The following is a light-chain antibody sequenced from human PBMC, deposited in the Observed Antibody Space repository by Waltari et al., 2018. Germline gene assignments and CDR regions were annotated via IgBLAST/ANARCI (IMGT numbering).Light chain of an antibody. J-gene: IGKJ1*01. V-gene: IGKV4-1*01. CDR3: QQYYSTPWT. CDR1: QRVLYTSNNRNY. Sequence: DIVMTQSPDSLAVSLGERATINCKSSQRVLYTSNNRNYLGWDQQKPGQPPKLLIYWASTRESGVPDRFSGSGSGTDFTLTISSLQAEDVAVYYCQQYYSTPWTFGQGTKVEIK. CDR2: WAS.